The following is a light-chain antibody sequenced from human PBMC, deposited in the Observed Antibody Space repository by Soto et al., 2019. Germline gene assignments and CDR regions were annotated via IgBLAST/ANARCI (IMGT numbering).Light chain of an antibody. Sequence: QSVLTQPPSASGTPGQRVTISCSGSSSNIGSNTVNWYQQLPGTAPKLLIYSNNQRPSGVPGRFSGSRSGSSASLTITGLQTEDESFYHCQSFDSGLSGALFGGGTKLTVL. CDR3: QSFDSGLSGAL. CDR2: SNN. J-gene: IGLJ2*01. V-gene: IGLV1-44*01. CDR1: SSNIGSNT.